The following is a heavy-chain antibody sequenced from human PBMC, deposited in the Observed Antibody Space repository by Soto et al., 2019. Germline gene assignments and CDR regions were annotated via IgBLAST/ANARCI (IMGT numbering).Heavy chain of an antibody. Sequence: QLQLQESGPGLVKPSETVSLTCTVSGDSISSRSYFWGWIRQPPGKGLEWIGSIYYSGRTYYNPYIKSRVNISVDTSKNQFSMRLSSVTGADTAVYYCARHDFMTSSQSGHFDYWGQGTLVTVSS. CDR3: ARHDFMTSSQSGHFDY. D-gene: IGHD3-10*01. CDR1: GDSISSRSYF. V-gene: IGHV4-39*01. CDR2: IYYSGRT. J-gene: IGHJ4*02.